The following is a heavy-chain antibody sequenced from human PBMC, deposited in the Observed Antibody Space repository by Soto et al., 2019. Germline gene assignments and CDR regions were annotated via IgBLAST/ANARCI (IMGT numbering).Heavy chain of an antibody. CDR2: ISSSSSTI. CDR3: ARGGTIAVTTIGDY. D-gene: IGHD5-12*01. Sequence: DVQLVESGGGLVQPGGSLRLSCAASGFTFRSYNMNWVRQSPGKGLDWLSYISSSSSTIYYADSVKVRFTISRDNAKNSLYLQMNSLRDDDTAMYYCARGGTIAVTTIGDYWGQGTLVTVSS. CDR1: GFTFRSYN. J-gene: IGHJ4*01. V-gene: IGHV3-48*02.